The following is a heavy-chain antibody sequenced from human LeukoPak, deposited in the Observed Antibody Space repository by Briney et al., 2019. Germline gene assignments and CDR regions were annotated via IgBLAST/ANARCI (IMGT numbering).Heavy chain of an antibody. CDR1: GFTFSNFW. J-gene: IGHJ1*01. V-gene: IGHV3-7*01. CDR2: IKTDGSEK. CDR3: ATYSSLNRREFQY. Sequence: PGGSLRLSCTVSGFTFSNFWMGWVRQAPGKGRQWVANIKTDGSEKYYVDSVKGRFTISRDNAKNPLYLQMNSLRAEDTAVYYCATYSSLNRREFQYWGQGTLLTVSS. D-gene: IGHD3-22*01.